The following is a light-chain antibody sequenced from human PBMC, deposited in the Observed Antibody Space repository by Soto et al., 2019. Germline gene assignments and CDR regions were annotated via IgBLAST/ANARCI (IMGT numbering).Light chain of an antibody. Sequence: EIVLTQSPGTLSLSPGERATLSCRASQSISSSYLAWYQQKPCQAPRLLIYGASKRATGIPDRFRGSGSGTDFTLTISRLESEDLSVYYCQQDGSAPAWTFGQGTTVEIK. J-gene: IGKJ1*01. CDR3: QQDGSAPAWT. V-gene: IGKV3-20*01. CDR2: GAS. CDR1: QSISSSY.